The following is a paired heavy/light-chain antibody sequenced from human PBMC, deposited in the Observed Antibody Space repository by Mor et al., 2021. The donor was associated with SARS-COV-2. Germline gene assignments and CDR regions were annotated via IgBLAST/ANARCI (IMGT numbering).Light chain of an antibody. Sequence: QAGLTQPPSVSKDLRQTATLTCTGNSNNVGNQGAAWLQQHQGHPPKLLSYRNNNRPSGISERFSASRSGNTASLTITGLQPEDEADYYCSAWDSSVSAWVFGGGTKLTVL. CDR3: SAWDSSVSAWV. J-gene: IGLJ3*02. CDR1: SNNVGNQG. V-gene: IGLV10-54*04. CDR2: RNN.
Heavy chain of an antibody. CDR2: ISAYNGNT. Sequence: QVQLVQSGAEVKKPGASVKVSCKASGYTFTNYGFSWVRQAPGQGLEWMGWISAYNGNTLYAQKLQGRVTMTTDTSSSTAYMELRSLTSDDTAVYYCARANTMTIDEYFQHWGQGTLVTVSS. J-gene: IGHJ1*01. CDR1: GYTFTNYG. V-gene: IGHV1-18*01. D-gene: IGHD4-17*01. CDR3: ARANTMTIDEYFQH.